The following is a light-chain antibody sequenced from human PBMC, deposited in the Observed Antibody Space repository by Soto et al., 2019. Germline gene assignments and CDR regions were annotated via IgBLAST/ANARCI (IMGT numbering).Light chain of an antibody. CDR2: SNT. Sequence: QSVLTQPPSVSGTPGQTVTISCSGSNSNIGKNTVNWYQHLPGTAPQLLIYSNTQRPLGVSVRCSGSKSGTSASLAISGLQSEDEADYYCAVRDDSLYVFGTGTKVTVL. CDR3: AVRDDSLYV. V-gene: IGLV1-44*01. CDR1: NSNIGKNT. J-gene: IGLJ1*01.